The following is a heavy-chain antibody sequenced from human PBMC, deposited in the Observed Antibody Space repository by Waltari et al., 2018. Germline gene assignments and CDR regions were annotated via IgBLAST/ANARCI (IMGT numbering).Heavy chain of an antibody. J-gene: IGHJ5*02. Sequence: QVQLVQSGAEVKKPGASVKVSCTASGYSFTSYYIHWVRQAPGQGLEWMGIISPSDGTTMYAQKFQGRVTVTRDTSTSTVYMELTSLRSDDTAVFYCARSGGSNWFDPWGQGTLVTVSS. V-gene: IGHV1-46*01. D-gene: IGHD1-26*01. CDR1: GYSFTSYY. CDR3: ARSGGSNWFDP. CDR2: ISPSDGTT.